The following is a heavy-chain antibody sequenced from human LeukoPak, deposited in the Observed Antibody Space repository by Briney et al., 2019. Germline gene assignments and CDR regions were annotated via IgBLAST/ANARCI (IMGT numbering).Heavy chain of an antibody. CDR2: INTNSGGT. V-gene: IGHV1-2*02. CDR1: GYTFTGYY. CDR3: ARASVLLWFGELLYLDY. J-gene: IGHJ4*02. D-gene: IGHD3-10*01. Sequence: ASVKVSCKASGYTFTGYYMHLVRPAPGQGLEWMGWINTNSGGTNYAQKFQGRVTMTRDTSISTAYMELSRLRSDDTAVYYCARASVLLWFGELLYLDYWGQGTLVTVSS.